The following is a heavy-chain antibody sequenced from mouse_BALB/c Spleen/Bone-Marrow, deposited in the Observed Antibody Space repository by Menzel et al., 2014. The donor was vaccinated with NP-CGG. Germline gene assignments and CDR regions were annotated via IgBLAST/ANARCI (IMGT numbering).Heavy chain of an antibody. Sequence: VKLQESGAELVKPGASVRLSCKASGYPFTTYWIHWVKQRPGQGLEWIGEINPSNGRTNYNEKFKSKATLTVDKSSSTAYMQLSSLTSEDSAVYYCARYDGPAWFAYWGQGTLVTVSA. J-gene: IGHJ3*01. CDR1: GYPFTTYW. CDR3: ARYDGPAWFAY. V-gene: IGHV1S81*02. D-gene: IGHD2-3*01. CDR2: INPSNGRT.